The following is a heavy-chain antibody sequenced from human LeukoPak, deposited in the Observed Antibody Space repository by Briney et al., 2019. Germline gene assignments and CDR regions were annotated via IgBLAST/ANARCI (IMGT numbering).Heavy chain of an antibody. V-gene: IGHV3-73*01. CDR2: IRSKANNYAT. D-gene: IGHD1-26*01. CDR3: TTVIMGAPKDDY. CDR1: GFTFSGST. J-gene: IGHJ4*02. Sequence: GGSLRLSCAASGFTFSGSTMHWVRQASGKGLEWVGRIRSKANNYATAYATSVKGRFTLSRDDSKNTAYLQMNSLKTEDTAVYYCTTVIMGAPKDDYWGQGTLVTVSS.